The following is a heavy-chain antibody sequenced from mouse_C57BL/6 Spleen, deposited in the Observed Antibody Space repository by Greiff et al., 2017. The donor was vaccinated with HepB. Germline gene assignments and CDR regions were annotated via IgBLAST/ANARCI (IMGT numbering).Heavy chain of an antibody. CDR1: GYTFTSYW. CDR2: IDPSDSYT. D-gene: IGHD1-1*01. Sequence: VQLQQSGAELVKPGASVKLSCKASGYTFTSYWMQWVKQRPGQGLEWIGEIDPSDSYTNYNQKFKGKATLTVDTSSSTAYMQLSSLTSEDSAVYYCARRYDGSSYGAMDYWGQGTSVTVSS. CDR3: ARRYDGSSYGAMDY. J-gene: IGHJ4*01. V-gene: IGHV1-50*01.